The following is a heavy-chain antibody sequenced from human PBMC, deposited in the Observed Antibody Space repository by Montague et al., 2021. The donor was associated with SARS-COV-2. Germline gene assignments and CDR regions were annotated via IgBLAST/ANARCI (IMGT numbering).Heavy chain of an antibody. CDR3: AREPESTITIFGVVSRYGMDV. CDR2: IYYSGSA. Sequence: TLSLTCTVSGGSISSGGYYWSWIRQHPGKGLEWIGYIYYSGSAYYSPSLKSRVTISVDTSKNQFSLKLSSVTAADTAVYYCAREPESTITIFGVVSRYGMDVWGQGTTVTVSS. J-gene: IGHJ6*02. CDR1: GGSISSGGYY. V-gene: IGHV4-31*03. D-gene: IGHD3-3*01.